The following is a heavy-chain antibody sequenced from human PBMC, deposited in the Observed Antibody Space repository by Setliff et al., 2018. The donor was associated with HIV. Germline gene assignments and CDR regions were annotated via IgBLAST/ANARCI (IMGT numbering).Heavy chain of an antibody. Sequence: ASVKVSCKASGGTFSSFAISWVRQAPGQGLEWLGRIIPIFGTPNYAQKFQGRVTITADKSTSTAYMELSSLRSEDTAVYYCARWREDRRDFDYWGQGTLVTVS. J-gene: IGHJ4*02. CDR3: ARWREDRRDFDY. V-gene: IGHV1-69*06. CDR2: IIPIFGTP. D-gene: IGHD3-22*01. CDR1: GGTFSSFA.